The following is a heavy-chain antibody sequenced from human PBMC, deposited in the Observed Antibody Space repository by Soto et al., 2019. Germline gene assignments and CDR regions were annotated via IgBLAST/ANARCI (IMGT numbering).Heavy chain of an antibody. CDR3: ATVIAARTYYYYCMDV. D-gene: IGHD6-6*01. Sequence: ASVKVSCKVSGYTLTELSMHWVRQAPGKGLEWMGGFDPEDGETIYAQKFQGRVTMTEDTSTDTAYMELSSLRSEDTAVYYCATVIAARTYYYYCMDVWGQGTTVTVSS. CDR2: FDPEDGET. J-gene: IGHJ6*02. CDR1: GYTLTELS. V-gene: IGHV1-24*01.